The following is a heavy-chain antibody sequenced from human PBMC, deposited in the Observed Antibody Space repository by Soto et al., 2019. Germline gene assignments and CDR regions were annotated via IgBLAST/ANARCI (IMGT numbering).Heavy chain of an antibody. V-gene: IGHV1-46*03. D-gene: IGHD3-10*01. J-gene: IGHJ4*02. CDR2: INPSGGST. CDR1: GYTFPSYY. CDR3: ARDFHGGGPDY. Sequence: ASVKVSCKASGYTFPSYYMHWVRQAPGQGLEWMGIINPSGGSTSYAQKFQGRVTMTRDTSTSTVYMELSSLRSEDTAVYYCARDFHGGGPDYWGQGTLVTVSS.